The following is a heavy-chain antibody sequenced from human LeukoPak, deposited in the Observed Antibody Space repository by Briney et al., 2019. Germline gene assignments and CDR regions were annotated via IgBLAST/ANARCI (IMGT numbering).Heavy chain of an antibody. V-gene: IGHV3-53*01. Sequence: GGSLRLSCAASGFTVSSNYMSWVRQAPGKGLEWVSVIYSGGSTYYADAVKGRFTISRGNSKNTLYLQMKSLRAEDTAVYYCAKFPSFIAVAGTGAFDIWGQGTMVTVSS. D-gene: IGHD6-19*01. CDR1: GFTVSSNY. J-gene: IGHJ3*02. CDR3: AKFPSFIAVAGTGAFDI. CDR2: IYSGGST.